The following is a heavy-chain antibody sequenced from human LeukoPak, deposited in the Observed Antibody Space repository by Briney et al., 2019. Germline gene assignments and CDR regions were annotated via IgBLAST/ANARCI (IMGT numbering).Heavy chain of an antibody. CDR3: AKDPAVVWFGSHPDY. CDR1: YX. D-gene: IGHD3-10*01. V-gene: IGHV3-30*18. Sequence: YXXHWVXXAPGKGLEWVAVISYDGSNKYYADSVKGRFTISRDNSKNTLYLQMNSLRAEDTAVYYCAKDPAVVWFGSHPDYWGQGTLVTVSS. J-gene: IGHJ4*02. CDR2: ISYDGSNK.